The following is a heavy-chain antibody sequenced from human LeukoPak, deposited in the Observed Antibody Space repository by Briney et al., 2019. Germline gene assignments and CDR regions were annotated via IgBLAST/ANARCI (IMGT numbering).Heavy chain of an antibody. D-gene: IGHD6-19*01. CDR3: ARDIPVARAFDI. CDR2: IYYSGST. J-gene: IGHJ3*02. V-gene: IGHV4-59*01. CDR1: GGSISSYY. Sequence: SETLSLTCTVSGGSISSYYWSWIRQPPGKGLEWIGYIYYSGSTNYNPSLKSRVTISVDASKNQFSLKLSSVTAADTAVYYCARDIPVARAFDIWGQGTMVTVSS.